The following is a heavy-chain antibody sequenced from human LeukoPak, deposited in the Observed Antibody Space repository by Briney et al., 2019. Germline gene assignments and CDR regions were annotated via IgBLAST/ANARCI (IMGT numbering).Heavy chain of an antibody. CDR3: ARPHCSSTSCYGAFDI. J-gene: IGHJ3*02. D-gene: IGHD2-2*01. CDR2: IYTSGST. Sequence: SETLSLTCTVSGGSISSYYWSWIRQPAGKGLEWIGRIYTSGSTNYNPSLKTRVTMSVDTSKNQFSLKLSSVTAADTAVYYCARPHCSSTSCYGAFDIWGQGTMVTVSS. CDR1: GGSISSYY. V-gene: IGHV4-4*07.